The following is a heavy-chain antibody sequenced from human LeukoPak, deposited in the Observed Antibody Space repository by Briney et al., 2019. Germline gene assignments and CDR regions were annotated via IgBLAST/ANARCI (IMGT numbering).Heavy chain of an antibody. CDR1: GFTFSSYS. J-gene: IGHJ4*02. D-gene: IGHD2-21*01. V-gene: IGHV3-33*08. CDR2: IWYDGSNK. Sequence: GGSLRLSCAASGFTFSSYSMTWVRQAPGKGLEWVGVIWYDGSNKYYADSVKGRFTISRDNSKTTLYLQMNSLRAEDTAVYYCARDLGDDDYWGQGTLVTVSS. CDR3: ARDLGDDDY.